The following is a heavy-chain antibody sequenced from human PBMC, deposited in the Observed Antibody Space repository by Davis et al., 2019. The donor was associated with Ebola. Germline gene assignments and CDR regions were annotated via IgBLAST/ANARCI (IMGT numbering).Heavy chain of an antibody. CDR1: GFTFSSYA. V-gene: IGHV3-30*04. CDR2: ISYDGSNK. CDR3: VKRAVAGTGFAFDY. D-gene: IGHD6-19*01. J-gene: IGHJ4*02. Sequence: GESLKISCAASGFTFSSYAMHWVRQAPGKGLEWVAVISYDGSNKYYADSVKGRFTISRDNSKNTLYLQMSSLRAEDTAVYYCVKRAVAGTGFAFDYWGQGTLVTVSS.